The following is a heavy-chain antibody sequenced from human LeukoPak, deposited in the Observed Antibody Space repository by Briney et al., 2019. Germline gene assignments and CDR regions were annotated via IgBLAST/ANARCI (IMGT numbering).Heavy chain of an antibody. CDR1: GGSISSNNDY. V-gene: IGHV4-39*01. J-gene: IGHJ5*02. CDR2: IYYGRSP. CDR3: ARHYGP. Sequence: SETLSLTCTVSGGSISSNNDYWGWIRQPPGKGLEWIGNIYYGRSPYYNPSFKSRLTISVDTSKNQFSLKLNSVTAADTAVYYCARHYGPWGQGTLVTVSS. D-gene: IGHD3-10*01.